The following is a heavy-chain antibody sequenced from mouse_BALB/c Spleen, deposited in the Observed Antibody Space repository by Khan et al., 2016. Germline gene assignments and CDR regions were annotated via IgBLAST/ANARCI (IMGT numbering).Heavy chain of an antibody. CDR2: IRNKANGYTT. J-gene: IGHJ1*01. Sequence: EVKLVASGGGLVQPGGSLRLSCATSGFTFTDYYISWVRQPPGKALEWLGFIRNKANGYTTEYSASVKGQFTISRDNSQNILYLQMNTLRAEDSATYYCARDMVTGVYWYFDVWGAGTTVTVSS. CDR3: ARDMVTGVYWYFDV. V-gene: IGHV7-3*02. CDR1: GFTFTDYY. D-gene: IGHD2-13*01.